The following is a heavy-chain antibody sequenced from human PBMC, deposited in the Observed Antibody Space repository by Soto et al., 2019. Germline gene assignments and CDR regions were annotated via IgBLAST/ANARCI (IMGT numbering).Heavy chain of an antibody. CDR3: AREGTFSDISGYYYYYGMDV. CDR1: GFTFSSYA. J-gene: IGHJ6*02. D-gene: IGHD3-22*01. V-gene: IGHV3-30-3*01. Sequence: QVQLVESGGGVVQPGRSLRLSCAASGFTFSSYAMHWVRQAPGKGLEWVAVISYDGSNKYYADSVKGRFTISRDNSKKTLYLQMNSLRAEDTAVYYCAREGTFSDISGYYYYYGMDVWGQGTTVTVSS. CDR2: ISYDGSNK.